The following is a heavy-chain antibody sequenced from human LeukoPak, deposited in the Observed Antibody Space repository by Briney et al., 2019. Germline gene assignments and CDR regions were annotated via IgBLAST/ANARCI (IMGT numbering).Heavy chain of an antibody. J-gene: IGHJ4*02. CDR2: INQEASRT. CDR1: GFTFRSYW. V-gene: IGHV3-7*01. CDR3: AKYLSRAFDS. D-gene: IGHD2/OR15-2a*01. Sequence: PGGSLRLSCAASGFTFRSYWMSWGRQAPGKGLEWVCHINQEASRTDHAASVNGRFTISRDTSRNLLYLHMSSLRAEDTAVYYCAKYLSRAFDSWGQGILVSVSS.